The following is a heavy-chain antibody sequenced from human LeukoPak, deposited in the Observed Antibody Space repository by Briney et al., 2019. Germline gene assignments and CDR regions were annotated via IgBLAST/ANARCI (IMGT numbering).Heavy chain of an antibody. CDR2: IIGSSGTT. CDR1: GFSFNNYA. V-gene: IGHV3-23*01. CDR3: AKGAYDYIEIAYFDY. J-gene: IGHJ4*02. Sequence: GGSLRLSCVASGFSFNNYAMNWVRQAPGKGLEWVSLIIGSSGTTFYADSVKGRCPISRDKSKSTLYLQMNSLRAEDTAVYYCAKGAYDYIEIAYFDYWGQGSLVTVSS. D-gene: IGHD5-12*01.